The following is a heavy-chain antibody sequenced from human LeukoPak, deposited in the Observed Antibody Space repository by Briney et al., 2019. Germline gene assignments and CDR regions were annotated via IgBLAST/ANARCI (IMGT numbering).Heavy chain of an antibody. CDR2: ISYDGSNK. V-gene: IGHV3-30*04. Sequence: GGSLRLSCAASGFTFSIYTIHWVRQAPGKGPEWVALISYDGSNKYYADSVKGRFTISRDNSKNTLYLQMNSLRPEDTAVYYCATDSSPDYWGQGTLVTVSS. J-gene: IGHJ4*02. CDR3: ATDSSPDY. D-gene: IGHD3-22*01. CDR1: GFTFSIYT.